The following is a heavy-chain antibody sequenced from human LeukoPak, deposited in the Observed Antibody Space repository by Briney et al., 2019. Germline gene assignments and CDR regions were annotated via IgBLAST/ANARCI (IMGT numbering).Heavy chain of an antibody. J-gene: IGHJ4*02. V-gene: IGHV1-18*01. CDR2: ISAYNGNT. Sequence: ASVKVSCKASGYIFTNYDVNWVRQAPGQGLEWMGWISAYNGNTNYAQKLQGRVTMTTDTSTSTAYMELRSLRSDDTAVYYCARDSRGVIIWAPDYWGQGTLVTVSS. CDR3: ARDSRGVIIWAPDY. D-gene: IGHD3-10*01. CDR1: GYIFTNYD.